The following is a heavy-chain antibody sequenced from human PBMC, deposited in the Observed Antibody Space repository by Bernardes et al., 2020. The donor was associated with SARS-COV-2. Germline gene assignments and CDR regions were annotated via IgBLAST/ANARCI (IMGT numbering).Heavy chain of an antibody. CDR1: GGSISSSSYY. J-gene: IGHJ6*02. D-gene: IGHD2-2*01. CDR3: ARDGRYCSSTSCSGMDV. CDR2: IYTSGST. V-gene: IGHV4-39*07. Sequence: SETLSLTCTVSGGSISSSSYYWGWIRQPPGKGLEWIGSIYTSGSTNYNPSLKSRVTMSVDTSKNQFSLKLSSVTAADTAVYYCARDGRYCSSTSCSGMDVWGQGTTVTVSS.